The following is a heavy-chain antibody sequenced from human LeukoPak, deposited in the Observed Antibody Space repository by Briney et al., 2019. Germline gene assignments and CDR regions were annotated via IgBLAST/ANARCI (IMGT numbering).Heavy chain of an antibody. CDR3: VRHSRVVAFDY. J-gene: IGHJ4*02. CDR2: LLYSDAT. Sequence: SETLSLTCTVSGGSLGSYYWSWIRQSPGKALEWIGYLLYSDATNYNPSLKSRVTISEDTSKNQVSLKLSSVTAADTAVYYCVRHSRVVAFDYWGQGNLVTVSS. V-gene: IGHV4-59*08. D-gene: IGHD2-15*01. CDR1: GGSLGSYY.